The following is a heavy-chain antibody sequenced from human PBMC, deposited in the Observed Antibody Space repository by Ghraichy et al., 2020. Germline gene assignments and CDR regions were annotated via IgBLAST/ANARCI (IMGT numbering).Heavy chain of an antibody. CDR2: IKQDGSEK. Sequence: GGSLRLSCAASGFTFSSYWMSWVRQAPGKGLEWVANIKQDGSEKYYVDSVKGRFTISRDNAKNSLYLQMNSLRAEDTAVYYCAREPSRYGDYGIDDYWGQGTLVTVSS. CDR1: GFTFSSYW. V-gene: IGHV3-7*01. D-gene: IGHD4-17*01. CDR3: AREPSRYGDYGIDDY. J-gene: IGHJ4*02.